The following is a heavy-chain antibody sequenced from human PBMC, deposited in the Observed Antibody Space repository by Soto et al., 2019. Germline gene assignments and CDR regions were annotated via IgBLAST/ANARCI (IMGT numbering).Heavy chain of an antibody. V-gene: IGHV3-9*01. J-gene: IGHJ4*02. D-gene: IGHD3-9*01. Sequence: EVQLVESGGGLVQHGRSLRLSCGASGFTFNEYAMHWVRQVPGKGLEWVSGIRSNSGSVGYADSVKGRFTISRDNAKHCLYLQLSSLKAEDTALYYCAKAALTGVGFRFDYWGQGTPVTVSS. CDR3: AKAALTGVGFRFDY. CDR1: GFTFNEYA. CDR2: IRSNSGSV.